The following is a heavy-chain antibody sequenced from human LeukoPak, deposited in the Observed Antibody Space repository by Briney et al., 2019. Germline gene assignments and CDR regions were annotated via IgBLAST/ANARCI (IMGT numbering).Heavy chain of an antibody. D-gene: IGHD3-10*01. CDR1: GFTFGSYA. Sequence: GGSLRLSCATSGFTFGSYAMTWVRQAPGKGLEWVSGIAGIDSTPYYADSVKGRFTISRDSSKNTLYLQMNSLRGEDTAAYYCAKDAVRGSGRINWFDSWGQGTLVTVSS. J-gene: IGHJ5*01. CDR3: AKDAVRGSGRINWFDS. V-gene: IGHV3-23*01. CDR2: IAGIDSTP.